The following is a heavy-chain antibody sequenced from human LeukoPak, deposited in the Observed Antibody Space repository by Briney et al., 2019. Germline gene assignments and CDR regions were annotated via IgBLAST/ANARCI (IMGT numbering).Heavy chain of an antibody. CDR2: IHPSGSI. D-gene: IGHD3-16*02. Sequence: SETLSLTCAVYGGSFSGYYWSWIRQSPGKGLEWIGEIHPSGSIHYNPSLESRINISPDTSKNQFSLKLSSVTTADTALYYRARGADPYKIAYWGPGPLVTVSS. CDR1: GGSFSGYY. J-gene: IGHJ4*02. V-gene: IGHV4-34*01. CDR3: ARGADPYKIAY.